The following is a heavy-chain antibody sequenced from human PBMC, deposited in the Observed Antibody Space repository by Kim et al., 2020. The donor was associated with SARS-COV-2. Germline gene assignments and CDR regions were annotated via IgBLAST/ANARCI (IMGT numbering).Heavy chain of an antibody. CDR1: GYTFTSYG. Sequence: ASVKVSCKASGYTFTSYGISWVRQAPGQGLEWMGWISAYNGNTNYAQKLQGRVTMTTDTSTSTAYMELRSLRSDDTAVYYCARDSATFYFWSGYYRTSSWFDPWGQGTLVTVSS. D-gene: IGHD3-3*01. V-gene: IGHV1-18*01. J-gene: IGHJ5*02. CDR3: ARDSATFYFWSGYYRTSSWFDP. CDR2: ISAYNGNT.